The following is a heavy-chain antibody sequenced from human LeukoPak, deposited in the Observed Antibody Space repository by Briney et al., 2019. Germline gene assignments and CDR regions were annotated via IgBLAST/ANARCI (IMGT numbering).Heavy chain of an antibody. CDR1: GFTFSSYA. CDR2: ISGSGGST. J-gene: IGHJ4*02. D-gene: IGHD3-9*01. CDR3: AKVYHYDILTGYYNGLFDY. V-gene: IGHV3-23*01. Sequence: GGSLRLSCAASGFTFSSYAMSWVRQAPGKGLEWVSAISGSGGSTYYADSVKGRFTISRDNSKNTLYLQMNSLRAEDTAVYYCAKVYHYDILTGYYNGLFDYWGQGTLVTVSS.